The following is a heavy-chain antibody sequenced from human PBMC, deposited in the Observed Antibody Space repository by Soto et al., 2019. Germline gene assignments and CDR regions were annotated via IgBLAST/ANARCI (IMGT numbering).Heavy chain of an antibody. Sequence: SVKVSCKASGGTFSSYAISWLRQAPGQGLEWMGGIIPIFGTANYAQKFQGRVTITADESTSTAYMELSSLRSEDTAVYYCAGNYYGSGSYPHWGQGTLVTVSS. CDR2: IIPIFGTA. CDR1: GGTFSSYA. D-gene: IGHD3-10*01. J-gene: IGHJ4*02. CDR3: AGNYYGSGSYPH. V-gene: IGHV1-69*13.